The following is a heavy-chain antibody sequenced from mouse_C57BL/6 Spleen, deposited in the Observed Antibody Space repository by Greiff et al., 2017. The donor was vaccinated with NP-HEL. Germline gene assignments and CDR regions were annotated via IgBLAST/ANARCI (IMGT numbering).Heavy chain of an antibody. CDR1: GYTFTSYW. CDR2: LYPSDSAP. V-gene: IGHV1-61*01. CDR3: ARGYDYDGSYAMDY. D-gene: IGHD2-4*01. J-gene: IGHJ4*01. Sequence: VQLQQPGAELVRPGSSVKLSCKASGYTFTSYWMDWVKPRPGQGLEWIGNLYPSDSAPHYNHKFQDQATFTVDKSSSTAYMQLSSMTSENSAVYYCARGYDYDGSYAMDYWGQGTSVTVSS.